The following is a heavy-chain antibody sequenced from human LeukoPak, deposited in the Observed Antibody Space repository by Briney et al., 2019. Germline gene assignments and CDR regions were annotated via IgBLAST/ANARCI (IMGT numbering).Heavy chain of an antibody. CDR3: ARGTGSSSWYDLRWFDP. CDR1: GYTFTNFG. V-gene: IGHV1-18*01. Sequence: ASVKVSCKAAGYTFTNFGISWVRQAPGQGLEWMGWISADSGNTKYAQKLQGRITMTTDTPTSTAYMELKSLRSDDTAVYYCARGTGSSSWYDLRWFDPWGQGTLVTVSS. J-gene: IGHJ5*02. CDR2: ISADSGNT. D-gene: IGHD6-13*01.